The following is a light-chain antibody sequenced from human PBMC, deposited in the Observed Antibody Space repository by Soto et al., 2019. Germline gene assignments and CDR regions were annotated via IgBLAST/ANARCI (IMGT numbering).Light chain of an antibody. CDR1: QSVSSSY. J-gene: IGKJ1*01. V-gene: IGKV3-20*01. Sequence: EIVLTQSPGTLSLSPGERATLSCRASQSVSSSYLAWYQQKPGQAPRLLIYGASSRATGIPDRFSGSGSGTDFTLTIRRLEPEDFAVYYCQQYGSSPQWTFGQGTTVDIK. CDR2: GAS. CDR3: QQYGSSPQWT.